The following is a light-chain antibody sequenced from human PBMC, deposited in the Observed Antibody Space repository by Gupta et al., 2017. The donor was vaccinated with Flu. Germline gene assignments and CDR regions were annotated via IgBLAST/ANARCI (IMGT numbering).Light chain of an antibody. Sequence: QSVLTQPPSVSEAPRQRVTISRSGSSSNMGNNDVTWYHQRPGQAPNLLIYYDDRRPSGVSERFSGSKSGTSASLAISGLQAEDEADYYCAAWDDSRNGVVFGGGTKLTVL. V-gene: IGLV1-36*01. CDR3: AAWDDSRNGVV. CDR1: SSNMGNND. CDR2: YDD. J-gene: IGLJ2*01.